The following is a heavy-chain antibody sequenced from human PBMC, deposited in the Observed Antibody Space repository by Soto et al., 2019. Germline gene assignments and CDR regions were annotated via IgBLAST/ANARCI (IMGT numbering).Heavy chain of an antibody. D-gene: IGHD3-3*01. CDR1: GVSVSSGSSY. CDR3: ASWSGYWFNY. CDR2: MHISGST. J-gene: IGHJ4*02. Sequence: SETLSLTCTVSGVSVSSGSSYLSWIRQPPGKGLEWIGYMHISGSTNYNSSLKSRVTISADTSKNQFSLKLTSVTAADTAVYYCASWSGYWFNYWGRGTLVTVSS. V-gene: IGHV4-61*01.